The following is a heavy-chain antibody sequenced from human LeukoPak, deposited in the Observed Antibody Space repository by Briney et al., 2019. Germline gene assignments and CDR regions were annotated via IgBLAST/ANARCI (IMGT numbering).Heavy chain of an antibody. D-gene: IGHD3-10*01. CDR2: ISSSGSTI. CDR1: GFTLSSYE. CDR3: ARDSAGSGSYVGYFEY. V-gene: IGHV3-48*03. J-gene: IGHJ4*02. Sequence: PGGSLRLSCAASGFTLSSYEMNWVRQAPGKGLEWVSYISSSGSTIYYADSAKGRFTISRDNAKNSLYLQMNSLRAEDTAVYYCARDSAGSGSYVGYFEYWGQGTLVTVSS.